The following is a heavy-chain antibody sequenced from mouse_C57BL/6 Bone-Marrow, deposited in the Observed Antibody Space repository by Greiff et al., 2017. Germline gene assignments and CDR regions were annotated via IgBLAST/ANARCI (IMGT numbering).Heavy chain of an antibody. J-gene: IGHJ1*01. CDR2: IYPSDCDT. D-gene: IGHD1-1*01. V-gene: IGHV1-61*01. CDR1: GYNINSYC. Sequence: QVQLQQSGAELVRPGSSVKLSCKASGYNINSYCLDWVKQRPGHGLEWIGSIYPSDCDTQYTQKLKDKATLTADKSSSTAYMQLRSLTSEDSAVYYCTMPYYYGNRPVWVWGSGTTLTVSS. CDR3: TMPYYYGNRPVWV.